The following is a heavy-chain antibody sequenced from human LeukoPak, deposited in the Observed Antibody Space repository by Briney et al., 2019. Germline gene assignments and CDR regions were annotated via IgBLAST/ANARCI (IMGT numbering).Heavy chain of an antibody. D-gene: IGHD6-13*01. J-gene: IGHJ3*02. V-gene: IGHV6-1*01. CDR3: ARDSGPGYSSSWDRDAFDI. CDR1: GDSVSSNSAA. Sequence: SQTPSLTCAISGDSVSSNSAAWNWIRQSPSRGLEWLGRTYYRSKWYNDYAVSVKSRITINPDTSKNQFSLQLNSVTPEDTAVYYCARDSGPGYSSSWDRDAFDIWGQGTMVTVSS. CDR2: TYYRSKWYN.